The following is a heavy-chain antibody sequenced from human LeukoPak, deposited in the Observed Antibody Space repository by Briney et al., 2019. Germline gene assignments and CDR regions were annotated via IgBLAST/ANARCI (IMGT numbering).Heavy chain of an antibody. CDR2: VYPRDSDT. J-gene: IGHJ4*02. Sequence: GESLQISCKGSGYSFTNYWIAWVRQLPGKGLEWMAIVYPRDSDTRYGPSFQGQVTVSADKSISTAYLQWSSLKASDTAMYYCTRPDSTGFYTDWGQGTLVTVSS. V-gene: IGHV5-51*01. CDR1: GYSFTNYW. D-gene: IGHD3-22*01. CDR3: TRPDSTGFYTD.